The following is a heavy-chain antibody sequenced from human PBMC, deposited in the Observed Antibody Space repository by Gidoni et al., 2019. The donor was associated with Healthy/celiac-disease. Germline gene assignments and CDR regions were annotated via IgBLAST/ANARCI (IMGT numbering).Heavy chain of an antibody. J-gene: IGHJ5*02. D-gene: IGHD3-3*01. CDR3: ARLEAYDDFWSGYYTGTSWFDP. V-gene: IGHV4-39*01. CDR2: IDYSGST. CDR1: GGSISSSSYY. Sequence: QLHLQESGPGLVKPSETLSLTCTVPGGSISSSSYYWCWFRQPPGKGLEWIGSIDYSGSTYYNPSLKSRVTISVDTSKNQFSLKLSSVTAAATAVYYCARLEAYDDFWSGYYTGTSWFDPWGQGTLVTVSS.